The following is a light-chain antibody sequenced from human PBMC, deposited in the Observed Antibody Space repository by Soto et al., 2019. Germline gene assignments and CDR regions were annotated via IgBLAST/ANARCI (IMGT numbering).Light chain of an antibody. CDR2: GAS. J-gene: IGKJ1*01. CDR1: HILSNNIY. Sequence: EIVLTQSPCTLSFSPWERSALSFVASHILSNNIYLAWYQQKPGQAPRLLIYGASSRATGIPNRFSGSGSGTDFTLTISRLEPEDFAVYFCQQYDTSPTFGQGTKVDIK. V-gene: IGKV3-20*01. CDR3: QQYDTSPT.